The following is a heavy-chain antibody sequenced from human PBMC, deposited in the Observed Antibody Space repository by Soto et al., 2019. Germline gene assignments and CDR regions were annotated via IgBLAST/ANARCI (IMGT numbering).Heavy chain of an antibody. D-gene: IGHD6-19*01. V-gene: IGHV5-51*01. CDR2: IYPGDSDT. CDR1: GYSFTSYW. Sequence: GESLTISCKGSGYSFTSYWIGWVRQMPGKGLEWMGIIYPGDSDTRYSPSFQGQVTISADKSISTAYLQWSSLKASDTAMYYCARQGDSSGWYSKDYYYGMDVWGQGTTVTVSS. CDR3: ARQGDSSGWYSKDYYYGMDV. J-gene: IGHJ6*02.